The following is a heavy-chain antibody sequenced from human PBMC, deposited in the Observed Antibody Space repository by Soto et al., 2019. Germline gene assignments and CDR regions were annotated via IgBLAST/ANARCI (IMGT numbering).Heavy chain of an antibody. Sequence: GGSLRLSCVASGFNLSHPWMTWVRQAAGKGLEWVGRIKSKTDGGTADYAAPVKGRATISRDDSKNTVYLQMDSLKTEDTAVYYCTTGIYYDILTGYHNVAYWGQGALVTVSS. J-gene: IGHJ4*02. CDR2: IKSKTDGGTA. CDR3: TTGIYYDILTGYHNVAY. CDR1: GFNLSHPW. V-gene: IGHV3-15*01. D-gene: IGHD3-9*01.